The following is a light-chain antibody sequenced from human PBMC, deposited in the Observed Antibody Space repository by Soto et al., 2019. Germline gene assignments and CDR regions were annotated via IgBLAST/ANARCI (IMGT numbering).Light chain of an antibody. CDR2: DVT. CDR3: TSYAGSNIPVL. Sequence: QSALTQPPSASGSPGQSVTISCTGTSSDVGGYNFVSWYQQHPGKAPKLMIYDVTERPSGVRDRFSGSKSGNTASLTVSGLQGEDEADYYCTSYAGSNIPVLFGGGTKLTVL. V-gene: IGLV2-8*01. CDR1: SSDVGGYNF. J-gene: IGLJ2*01.